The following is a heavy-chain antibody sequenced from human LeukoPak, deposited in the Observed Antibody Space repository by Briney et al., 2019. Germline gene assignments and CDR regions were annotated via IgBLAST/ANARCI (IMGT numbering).Heavy chain of an antibody. D-gene: IGHD2-15*01. J-gene: IGHJ4*02. CDR1: GFTFDSYA. CDR3: ARVDCSGGSCYLRPFDY. Sequence: PGRSLRLSCAASGFTFDSYAIHWVRQAPGKGLEWVALISYDGSNRYYAESVKGRFTISRDNSKNTLYLQMNSLRAEDTAVYYCARVDCSGGSCYLRPFDYWGQGTLVTVSS. CDR2: ISYDGSNR. V-gene: IGHV3-30-3*01.